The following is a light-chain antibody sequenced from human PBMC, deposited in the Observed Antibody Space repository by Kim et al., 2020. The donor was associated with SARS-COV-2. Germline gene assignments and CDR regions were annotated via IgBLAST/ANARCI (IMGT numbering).Light chain of an antibody. CDR3: QSYDSSLSGSWV. J-gene: IGLJ3*02. Sequence: VTISCTWSSSNIGAGYDVHWYQQLPGTAPEPLIYGNSNRPSGVPDRFSGSKSGTSASLAITGLQAEDEADYYCQSYDSSLSGSWVFGGGTQRTV. V-gene: IGLV1-40*01. CDR2: GNS. CDR1: SSNIGAGYD.